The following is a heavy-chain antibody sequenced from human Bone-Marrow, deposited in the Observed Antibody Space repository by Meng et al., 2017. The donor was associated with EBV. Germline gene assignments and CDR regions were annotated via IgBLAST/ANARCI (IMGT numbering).Heavy chain of an antibody. Sequence: QVQLVRVGAGVKNPGSSGKVSCKTSGGTFRSDAISWVRQAPGQGLEWMGGLIPMSDAPHYAQKFQGRVTITADESTSTHYMDLSGLRSEDTAVYYCASESGRGFTPDYWGQGTLVTVSS. V-gene: IGHV1-69*01. D-gene: IGHD3-10*01. CDR1: GGTFRSDA. CDR3: ASESGRGFTPDY. CDR2: LIPMSDAP. J-gene: IGHJ4*02.